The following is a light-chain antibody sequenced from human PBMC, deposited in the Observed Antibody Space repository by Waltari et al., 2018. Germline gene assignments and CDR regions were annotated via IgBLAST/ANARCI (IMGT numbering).Light chain of an antibody. CDR3: QKYVNLPAT. V-gene: IGKV3-20*01. Sequence: EIVLTQSPGTLSLSPGERATLSCRASQSVSKYLAWYQQKPGQAPRLLIYDASTRATGIPDRFSGSGSGTDFSLTISRLEPEDLAVYYCQKYVNLPATFGQGTKVEIK. J-gene: IGKJ1*01. CDR2: DAS. CDR1: QSVSKY.